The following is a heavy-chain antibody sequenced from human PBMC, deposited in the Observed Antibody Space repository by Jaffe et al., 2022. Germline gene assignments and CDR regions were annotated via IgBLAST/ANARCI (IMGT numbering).Heavy chain of an antibody. J-gene: IGHJ1*01. Sequence: EVQLLESGGGLVQPGGSLRLSCAASGFTFSSYAMSWVRQAPGKGLEWVSAISGSGGSTYYADSVKGRFTISRDNSKNTLYLQMNSLRAEDTAVYYCAKEPNYDILTGYFKSPAEYFQHWGQGTLVTVSS. CDR1: GFTFSSYA. CDR2: ISGSGGST. D-gene: IGHD3-9*01. V-gene: IGHV3-23*01. CDR3: AKEPNYDILTGYFKSPAEYFQH.